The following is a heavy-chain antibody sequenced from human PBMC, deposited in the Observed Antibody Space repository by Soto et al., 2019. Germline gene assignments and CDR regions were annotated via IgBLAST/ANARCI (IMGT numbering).Heavy chain of an antibody. J-gene: IGHJ3*01. CDR2: IHSDGSST. Sequence: EVQLVESGGGLVQPGESLRLSCAASGFTFSYYWMHWVRHAPGKGLVWVSRIHSDGSSTTYADSVKCRFTISRDNARNTVYLQMNSLRVDDTAVSYCARGDRGSFDLWGPGTVVTVSS. D-gene: IGHD1-26*01. CDR1: GFTFSYYW. CDR3: ARGDRGSFDL. V-gene: IGHV3-74*01.